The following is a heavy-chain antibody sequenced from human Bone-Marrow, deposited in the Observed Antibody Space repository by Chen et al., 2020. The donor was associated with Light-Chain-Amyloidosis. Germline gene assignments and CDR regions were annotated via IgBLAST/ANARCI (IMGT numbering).Heavy chain of an antibody. Sequence: EVQLVESGGGLLQRGGSLRLSCAASGFAFSSYAMSWVRQAPGKGLEWVSKSSGRGGSSCNGYAVRGRLTISRDNSKNAVFLQMNILRAEDTAVYYCAKDISYDDILPGYTADAFDIWGQGTMVTVSS. CDR2: SSGRGGSS. CDR3: AKDISYDDILPGYTADAFDI. J-gene: IGHJ3*02. D-gene: IGHD3-9*01. V-gene: IGHV3-23*04. CDR1: GFAFSSYA.